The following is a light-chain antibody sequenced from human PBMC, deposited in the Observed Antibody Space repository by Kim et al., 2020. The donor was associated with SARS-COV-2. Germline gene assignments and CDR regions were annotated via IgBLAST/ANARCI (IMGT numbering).Light chain of an antibody. CDR3: GTWDSSLSAGV. V-gene: IGLV1-51*01. CDR1: SSNIGSSY. CDR2: DNN. Sequence: QSVLTQPPSVSAAPGQKVTISCSGSSSNIGSSYICWYQQLPGTAPKLLIYDNNKRPSGIPDRFSGSKSGTSATLGITGLQTGDEADYYCGTWDSSLSAGVFGGGTKLTVL. J-gene: IGLJ3*02.